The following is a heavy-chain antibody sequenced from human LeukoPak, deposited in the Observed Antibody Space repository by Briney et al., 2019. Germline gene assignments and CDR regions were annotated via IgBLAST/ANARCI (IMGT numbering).Heavy chain of an antibody. V-gene: IGHV1-3*01. CDR1: GYTFTSYA. CDR2: INAGNGNT. D-gene: IGHD3-10*01. J-gene: IGHJ6*04. CDR3: ARETSMVRGRSYGMDV. Sequence: ASAKVSCKASGYTFTSYAMHWVRQAPGQRLEWMGWINAGNGNTKYSQKFQGRVTITRDTSASTAYMELSSLRSEDTAVYYCARETSMVRGRSYGMDVWSKGTTVTVSS.